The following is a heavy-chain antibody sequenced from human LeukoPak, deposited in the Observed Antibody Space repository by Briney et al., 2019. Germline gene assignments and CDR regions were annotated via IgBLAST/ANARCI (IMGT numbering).Heavy chain of an antibody. V-gene: IGHV4-61*02. CDR3: ARGDRSAWYFDL. D-gene: IGHD2-15*01. J-gene: IGHJ2*01. CDR1: GGSISSGSYY. Sequence: SETLSLTCTVSGGSISSGSYYWSWLRQPAGKGLEWIGRIYTRGSTNYNPSPKSRVTISVDTSKNQFSLKLSSVTAADTAVYYCARGDRSAWYFDLWGRGTLVTVSS. CDR2: IYTRGST.